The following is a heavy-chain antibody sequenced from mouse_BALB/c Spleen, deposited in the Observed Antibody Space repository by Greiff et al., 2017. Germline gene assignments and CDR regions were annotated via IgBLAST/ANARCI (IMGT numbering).Heavy chain of an antibody. CDR3: ARDDGSSYWYFDV. CDR1: GFTFTDYY. CDR2: IRNKANGYTT. Sequence: DVQLVESGGGLVQPGGSLRLSCATSGFTFTDYYMSWVRQPPGKALEWLGFIRNKANGYTTEYSASVKGRFTISRDNSQSILYLQMNTLRAEDSATYYCARDDGSSYWYFDVWGAGTTVTVSS. J-gene: IGHJ1*01. D-gene: IGHD1-1*01. V-gene: IGHV7-3*02.